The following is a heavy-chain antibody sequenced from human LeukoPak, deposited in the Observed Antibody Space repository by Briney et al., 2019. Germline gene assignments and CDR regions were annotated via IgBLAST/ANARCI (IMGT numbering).Heavy chain of an antibody. CDR3: ARPPTREAEGFDI. J-gene: IGHJ3*02. D-gene: IGHD1-26*01. CDR1: GYTFTDLY. Sequence: AASVKVSRKTSGYTFTDLYIHWVRQAPGQGLEWMGWINPDGGGTEFEQKFQDRVTVTRDTSTSTAYLEISRLTFDDTAVYYCARPPTREAEGFDIWGQGTMVSVSS. CDR2: INPDGGGT. V-gene: IGHV1-2*02.